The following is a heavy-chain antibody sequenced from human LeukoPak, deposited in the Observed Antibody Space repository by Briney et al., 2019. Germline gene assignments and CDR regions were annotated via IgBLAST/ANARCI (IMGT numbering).Heavy chain of an antibody. V-gene: IGHV3-33*01. Sequence: GGSLRLSCTTSGFTFSSYGMHWVRHPPGKGLDWVAVIWHDGGNKYYGDSVKGRFTISRDNSKSTLYLEMNSLRAEDTAVYYCARISTTQAFDIWGRGTMVTVSS. J-gene: IGHJ3*02. CDR2: IWHDGGNK. CDR1: GFTFSSYG. CDR3: ARISTTQAFDI. D-gene: IGHD5-12*01.